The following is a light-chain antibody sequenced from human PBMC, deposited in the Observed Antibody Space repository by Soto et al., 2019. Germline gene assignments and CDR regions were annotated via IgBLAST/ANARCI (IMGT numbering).Light chain of an antibody. CDR3: QQSYSMPLA. CDR1: QSISSS. V-gene: IGKV1-39*01. J-gene: IGKJ4*01. Sequence: DIQMTQSPSSLSASVGDRVTTTCRASQSISSSLNWYQQTPGKAPRLLIYGASSLQSGVPSRFSGSGSGTDFTLTISSLQPEDFVSYYCQQSYSMPLAFGGGTKVDIK. CDR2: GAS.